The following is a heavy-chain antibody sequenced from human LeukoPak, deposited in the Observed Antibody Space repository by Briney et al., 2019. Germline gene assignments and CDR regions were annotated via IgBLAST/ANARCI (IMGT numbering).Heavy chain of an antibody. Sequence: YSMSWVRQPPGKGLEWIGSIYYSGNTYYNASLKSQVSISIDTSKNQFSLRLTSVTAADTAVYYCARQTGSGLFILPGGQGTLVTVSS. D-gene: IGHD3/OR15-3a*01. CDR2: IYYSGNT. CDR1: YS. J-gene: IGHJ4*02. V-gene: IGHV4-39*01. CDR3: ARQTGSGLFILP.